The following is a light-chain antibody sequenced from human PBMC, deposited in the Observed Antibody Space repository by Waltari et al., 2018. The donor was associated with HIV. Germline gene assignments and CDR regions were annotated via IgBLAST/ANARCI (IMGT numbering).Light chain of an antibody. CDR1: SSDVGGYNY. V-gene: IGLV2-14*01. J-gene: IGLJ1*01. CDR2: EVS. CDR3: SSYTSCSTLV. Sequence: QSALTQPASVSGSPGQSITISCTGTSSDVGGYNYVSWFQQHPGKAPQLMIYEVSNRPSGVSNRFSGSKSGNTASLTISGLQAEDEADYYCSSYTSCSTLVFGTGTKVTVL.